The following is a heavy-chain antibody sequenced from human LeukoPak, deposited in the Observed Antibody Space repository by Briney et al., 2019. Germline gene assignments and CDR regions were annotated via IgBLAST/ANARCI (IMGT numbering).Heavy chain of an antibody. Sequence: SETLSLTCTVSGGSISSYYWSWIRQPPGKGLEWIGYIYYSGSTNYNPFLKSRVTISVDTSKNQFSLKLSSVTAADTAVYYCARGSYYYDSSGYSPVFDIWGQGTMVTVSS. J-gene: IGHJ3*02. CDR1: GGSISSYY. V-gene: IGHV4-59*01. CDR3: ARGSYYYDSSGYSPVFDI. CDR2: IYYSGST. D-gene: IGHD3-22*01.